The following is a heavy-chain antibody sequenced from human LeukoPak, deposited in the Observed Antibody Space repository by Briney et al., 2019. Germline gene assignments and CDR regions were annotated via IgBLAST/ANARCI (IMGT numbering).Heavy chain of an antibody. CDR2: IYYSGST. D-gene: IGHD6-19*01. CDR3: ARWGDGGSGWPYYYYYMDV. J-gene: IGHJ6*03. V-gene: IGHV4-61*01. Sequence: PSETLSLTCTVSGYPISRGYYWGWVRQPLGKRLEWIGYIYYSGSTNYNPSLKSRVTISVDTSKNQFSLKLSSVTAADTAVYYCARWGDGGSGWPYYYYYMDVWGKGTTVTVSS. CDR1: GYPISRGYY.